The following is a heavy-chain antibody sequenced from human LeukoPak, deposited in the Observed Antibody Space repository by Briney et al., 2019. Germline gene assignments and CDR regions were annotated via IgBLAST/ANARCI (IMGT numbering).Heavy chain of an antibody. CDR1: GFTFSSYG. CDR2: IRYDGSNK. Sequence: PGGSLRLSCAASGFTFSSYGMHWVRQAPGKGLEWVAFIRYDGSNKYYADSVKGRFTTSRDNSKNTLYLQMNSLRAEDTAVYYCAKDPYGDYGNWFDPWGQGTLVTVSS. V-gene: IGHV3-30*02. CDR3: AKDPYGDYGNWFDP. J-gene: IGHJ5*02. D-gene: IGHD4-17*01.